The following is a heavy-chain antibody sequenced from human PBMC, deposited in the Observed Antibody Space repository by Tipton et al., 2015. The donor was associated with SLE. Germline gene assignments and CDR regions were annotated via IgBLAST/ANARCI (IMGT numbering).Heavy chain of an antibody. V-gene: IGHV4-59*11. CDR1: GGSISSHY. D-gene: IGHD6-19*01. J-gene: IGHJ3*02. CDR3: ARVPQWLVGDGAFDI. CDR2: IYYSGST. Sequence: TLSLTCTVSGGSISSHYWSWIRQPPGKGLEWIGYIYYSGSTNYNPSLKSRVTISVDTSKNQFSLKLSSVTAADTAVYYCARVPQWLVGDGAFDIWGQGTMVTVSS.